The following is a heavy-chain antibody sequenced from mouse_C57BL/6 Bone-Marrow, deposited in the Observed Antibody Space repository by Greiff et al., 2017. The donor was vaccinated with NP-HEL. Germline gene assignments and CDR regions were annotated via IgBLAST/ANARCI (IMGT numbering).Heavy chain of an antibody. CDR2: ISRGGSYT. CDR1: GFTFSSYG. V-gene: IGHV5-6*01. D-gene: IGHD1-1*01. CDR3: ARPLFITTGLGFDY. J-gene: IGHJ2*01. Sequence: EVKLQESGGDLVKPGGSLKLSCAASGFTFSSYGMSWVRQTPDKRLEWVATISRGGSYTYYPDSVKGRFTISRDNAKNTLYLQMSSMKSEDKAMYYCARPLFITTGLGFDYWGQGTTLTVSS.